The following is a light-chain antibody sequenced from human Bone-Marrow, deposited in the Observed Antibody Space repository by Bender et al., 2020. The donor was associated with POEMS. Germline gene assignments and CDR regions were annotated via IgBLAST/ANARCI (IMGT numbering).Light chain of an antibody. Sequence: SYVLTQPPSVSVAPGQTARITCGGNNIGSRSVHWYQQKPGQAPVLVVYDGSDRPSGIPDRFSGSKSGNTASLTVSGLQADDEAEYYCCSYAVGRSYVFGTGTKVTVL. J-gene: IGLJ1*01. CDR3: CSYAVGRSYV. CDR2: DGS. CDR1: NIGSRS. V-gene: IGLV3-21*02.